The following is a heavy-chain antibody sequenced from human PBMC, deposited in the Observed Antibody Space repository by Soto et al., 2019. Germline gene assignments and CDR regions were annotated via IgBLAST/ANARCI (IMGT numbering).Heavy chain of an antibody. J-gene: IGHJ4*02. CDR1: GGSISTSDW. CDR3: ASYRGALYFES. CDR2: IYHSGSV. Sequence: PSETLSLTCGVSGGSISTSDWWSWVRQPPGKGLEWIGEIYHSGSVSYNPSLKSRVTFSVDKSKNQFSLNLTSVTVADTAVYYCASYRGALYFESWGPGILVT. V-gene: IGHV4-4*02. D-gene: IGHD3-16*01.